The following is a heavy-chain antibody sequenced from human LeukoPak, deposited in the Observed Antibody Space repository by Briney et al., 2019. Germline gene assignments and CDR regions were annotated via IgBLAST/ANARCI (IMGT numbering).Heavy chain of an antibody. CDR2: IRGDGSTA. CDR1: GFTFSNAW. CDR3: ARASTTVPNLLDY. V-gene: IGHV3-74*01. J-gene: IGHJ4*02. Sequence: PGGSLRLSCAASGFTFSNAWMSWVRQAPGKGLVWVSRIRGDGSTAIYADSVKGRFTISRDNSKNTLYLQTSSLRAEDTAVYYCARASTTVPNLLDYWGQGTLVTVSS. D-gene: IGHD4-17*01.